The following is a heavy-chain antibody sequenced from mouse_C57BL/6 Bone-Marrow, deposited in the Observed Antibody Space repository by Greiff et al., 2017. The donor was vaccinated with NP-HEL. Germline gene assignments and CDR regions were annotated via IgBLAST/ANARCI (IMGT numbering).Heavy chain of an antibody. D-gene: IGHD1-1*01. J-gene: IGHJ4*01. CDR1: GFSLTSYG. V-gene: IGHV2-5*01. CDR2: IWRGGST. CDR3: AKNLFYYYGSSFAMDY. Sequence: QVQLKESGPGLVQPSQSLSITCTVSGFSLTSYGVHWVRQSPGKGLEWLGVIWRGGSTDYNAAFMSRLSITKDNSKSQVFFKMNSLQADDTAIYYCAKNLFYYYGSSFAMDYWGQGTSVTVSS.